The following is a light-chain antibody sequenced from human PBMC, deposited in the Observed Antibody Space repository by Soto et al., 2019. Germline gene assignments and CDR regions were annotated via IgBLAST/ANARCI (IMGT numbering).Light chain of an antibody. CDR1: QTFXSN. V-gene: IGKV3-15*01. CDR3: QQYNKGPIT. Sequence: DIGLTQCAYTLSVSPGERATLSCRASQTFXSNFAWYQRKPGQAPRILXDGASTRATGIPARLSGGGSGTELTLTISSLQSEDFAVYYCQQYNKGPITFGQGTRLEIK. CDR2: GAS. J-gene: IGKJ5*01.